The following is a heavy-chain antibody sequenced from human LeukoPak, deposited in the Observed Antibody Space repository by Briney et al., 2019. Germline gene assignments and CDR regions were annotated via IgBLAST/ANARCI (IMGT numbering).Heavy chain of an antibody. CDR3: ARALWFTNWGAVMGDYYFDY. D-gene: IGHD5-18*01. J-gene: IGHJ4*02. V-gene: IGHV6-1*01. CDR1: GDSVSSNSAA. CDR2: TYYRSRWYY. Sequence: SQTLSLTCAISGDSVSSNSAAWNWIRQSPSRGLEWLGRTYYRSRWYYDYAVSVKSRISINPETSKNQFSLQLNSVTPEDTAVYYCARALWFTNWGAVMGDYYFDYWGQGTLVTVSS.